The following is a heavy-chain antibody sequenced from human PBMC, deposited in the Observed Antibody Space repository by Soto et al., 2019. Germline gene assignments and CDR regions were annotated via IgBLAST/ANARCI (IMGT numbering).Heavy chain of an antibody. D-gene: IGHD1-1*01. CDR1: GYTFTSYG. CDR2: ISAHNGNT. V-gene: IGHV1-18*01. J-gene: IGHJ4*02. Sequence: QVHLVQSGAEVKKPGASVKVSCKGSGYTFTSYGITWVRQAPGQGLEWMGWISAHNGNTDYAQKLQGRVTVTRDTSLSTAYMELSSRRSDDTAVYYCARGRYGDYWGQGALVTVSS. CDR3: ARGRYGDY.